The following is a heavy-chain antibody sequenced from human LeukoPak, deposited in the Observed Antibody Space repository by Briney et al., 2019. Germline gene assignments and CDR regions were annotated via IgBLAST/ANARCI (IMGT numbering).Heavy chain of an antibody. CDR3: ASDKRPFDY. CDR2: IYYSGST. J-gene: IGHJ4*02. V-gene: IGHV4-39*01. D-gene: IGHD6-6*01. Sequence: PSETLSLTCTVSGGSFSTYFWGWIRQPPGKGLEWIGNIYYSGSTYYNPSLRSRVTISVDTSKNQFSLRLSSVTAADTAVYYCASDKRPFDYWGQGTLVTVSS. CDR1: GGSFSTYF.